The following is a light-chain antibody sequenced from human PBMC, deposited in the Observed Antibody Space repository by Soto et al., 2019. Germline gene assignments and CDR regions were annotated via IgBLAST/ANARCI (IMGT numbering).Light chain of an antibody. CDR3: QQYGTSPIT. J-gene: IGKJ5*01. CDR2: GGS. V-gene: IGKV3-20*01. CDR1: ETMSSKN. Sequence: EIVLTQSPGTLSLSPGEGATLACRASETMSSKNLAWYQQKPGQPPRLLIYGGSSRAAGIPDRFSGSGSGTDFTLTISRLEPEDFAVYYCQQYGTSPITFGQGTRLEIK.